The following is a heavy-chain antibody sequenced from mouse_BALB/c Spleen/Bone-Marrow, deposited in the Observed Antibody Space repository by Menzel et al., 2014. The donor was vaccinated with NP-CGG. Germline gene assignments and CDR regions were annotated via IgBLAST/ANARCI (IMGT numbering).Heavy chain of an antibody. D-gene: IGHD2-3*01. V-gene: IGHV1-14*01. J-gene: IGHJ2*01. CDR2: INPYNDGT. CDR3: AREGWLLRFDY. Sequence: QLQESGPELVKPGASVKMSCKASGYTFTAYVMHWVKQKPGQGLEWIGYINPYNDGTNYIEKFKGKATLTSDIPSSTAYMELSSLTSEDSAVYYCAREGWLLRFDYWCQGTTLTVSS. CDR1: GYTFTAYV.